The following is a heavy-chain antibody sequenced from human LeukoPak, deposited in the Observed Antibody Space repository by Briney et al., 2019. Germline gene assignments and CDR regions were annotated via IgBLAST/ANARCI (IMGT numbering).Heavy chain of an antibody. V-gene: IGHV3-21*04. CDR2: ISSRSSYI. Sequence: GGSLRLSCAASGFTFSSYWMSWVRQAPGKGLEWVSSISSRSSYIYYADSVKGRFTISRDNAKNSLYLQMNSLRAEDTAVYYCAKATLFLVVASAVNFDYWGQGTLVTVSS. D-gene: IGHD3-9*01. CDR3: AKATLFLVVASAVNFDY. CDR1: GFTFSSYW. J-gene: IGHJ4*02.